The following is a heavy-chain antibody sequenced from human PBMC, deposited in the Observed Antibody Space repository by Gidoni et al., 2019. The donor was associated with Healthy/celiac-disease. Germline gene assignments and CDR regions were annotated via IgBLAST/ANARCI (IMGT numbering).Heavy chain of an antibody. CDR1: GFTFSSYS. CDR3: ARDPNSVRGYSYGLEPPNFDY. CDR2: ISSSSSYI. Sequence: EVQLVESGGGLVKPGGSLRLSCAASGFTFSSYSMHWVRQAPGKGLEWVSSISSSSSYIYYADSVKGRFTISRDNAKNSLYLQMNSLRAEDTAVYYCARDPNSVRGYSYGLEPPNFDYWGQGTLVTVSS. J-gene: IGHJ4*02. V-gene: IGHV3-21*01. D-gene: IGHD5-18*01.